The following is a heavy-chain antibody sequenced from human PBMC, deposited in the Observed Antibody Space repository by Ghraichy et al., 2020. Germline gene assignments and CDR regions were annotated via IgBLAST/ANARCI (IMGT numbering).Heavy chain of an antibody. CDR1: GGSISTYY. D-gene: IGHD4-17*01. CDR3: ARDDVRDGDYYYYGMDV. CDR2: IYYSGST. J-gene: IGHJ6*02. Sequence: SETLSLTCTVSGGSISTYYWSWIRQPPGKRLEWIGYIYYSGSTNYNPSLRSRVTISVDTSKNQFSLKLTSVTAADTAVYYCARDDVRDGDYYYYGMDVWGQGTTVTVSS. V-gene: IGHV4-59*01.